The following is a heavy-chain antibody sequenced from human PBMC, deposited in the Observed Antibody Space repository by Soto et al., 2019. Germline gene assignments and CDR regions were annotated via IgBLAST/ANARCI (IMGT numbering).Heavy chain of an antibody. CDR2: IYYSGST. CDR3: ARSLTTVVTMDV. Sequence: SETLCLTCTVSGGSIISSSYYWGWIRQPPGKGLEWIGSIYYSGSTYYNPSLKSRVTISVDTSKNQFSLKLSSVTAADTAVYYCARSLTTVVTMDVWGQGTTVSVSS. CDR1: GGSIISSSYY. V-gene: IGHV4-39*01. D-gene: IGHD4-17*01. J-gene: IGHJ6*02.